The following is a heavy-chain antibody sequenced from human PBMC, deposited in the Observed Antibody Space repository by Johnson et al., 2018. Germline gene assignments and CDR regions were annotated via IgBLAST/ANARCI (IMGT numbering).Heavy chain of an antibody. V-gene: IGHV4-59*01. CDR1: GGSISSYY. CDR2: IYHSGST. D-gene: IGHD3-9*01. Sequence: VQLQESGPGLVKPSETLSLTCSVSGGSISSYYWSWVRQPPGKGLEWIGYIYHSGSTDYNPSLKSRVTITIDTSRNQFSLKLNSVTAADAAVDYCARVPSIRHYYYGLDVWGQGTTVTVSS. J-gene: IGHJ6*02. CDR3: ARVPSIRHYYYGLDV.